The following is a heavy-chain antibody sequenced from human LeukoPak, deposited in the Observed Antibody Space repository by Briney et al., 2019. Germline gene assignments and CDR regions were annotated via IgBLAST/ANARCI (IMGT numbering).Heavy chain of an antibody. CDR1: GFTFNNYG. J-gene: IGHJ6*03. V-gene: IGHV3-30*02. CDR3: AKDSAFYYIAV. D-gene: IGHD3-10*01. Sequence: GGSLRLSCAASGFTFNNYGMHWVRQAPGKGLEWVAFIRYNGNNQYYADSVKGRFTISRDNSKNTLYPQMNSLKGDDTAVYYFAKDSAFYYIAVWGKGPTVIIPS. CDR2: IRYNGNNQ.